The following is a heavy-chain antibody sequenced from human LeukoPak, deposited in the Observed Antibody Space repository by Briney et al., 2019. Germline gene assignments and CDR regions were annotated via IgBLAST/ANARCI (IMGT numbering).Heavy chain of an antibody. V-gene: IGHV3-20*04. CDR2: INWNGGST. J-gene: IGHJ4*02. CDR1: GFTFDDYG. D-gene: IGHD2-8*01. Sequence: PGGSLRLSCAASGFTFDDYGMSWVRQAPGKGLEWVSGINWNGGSTGYADSVKGRFTISRDNAKNSLYLQMNSLRAEDTALYYCARGFSTYAMGKIDYWGQGTLVTVSS. CDR3: ARGFSTYAMGKIDY.